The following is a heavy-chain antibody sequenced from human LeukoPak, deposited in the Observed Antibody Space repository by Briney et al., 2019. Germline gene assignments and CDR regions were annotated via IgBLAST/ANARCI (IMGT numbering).Heavy chain of an antibody. CDR1: GYTFTSYG. J-gene: IGHJ5*02. CDR3: ARADGGSSSGGYNWFDP. CDR2: ISAYNGNT. Sequence: ASVKVSCKAAGYTFTSYGISWVRQAPGQGLEWMGWISAYNGNTNYAQKLQGRVTTTTDTSTSTAYMELRSLRSDDTAVYYCARADGGSSSGGYNWFDPWGQGTLVTVSS. D-gene: IGHD6-6*01. V-gene: IGHV1-18*01.